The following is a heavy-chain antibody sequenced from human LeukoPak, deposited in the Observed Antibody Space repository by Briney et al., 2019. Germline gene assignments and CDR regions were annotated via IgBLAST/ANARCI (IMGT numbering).Heavy chain of an antibody. Sequence: PSETLSLICTVSGYSISSGYYWGWIRQPPGKGLEWIGSIYHSGSTYYNPSLKSRVTISVDTSKNQFSLKLSSVTAADTAVYYCASTPREYYYDSSGYTKDYWGQGTLVTVSS. J-gene: IGHJ4*02. CDR1: GYSISSGYY. V-gene: IGHV4-38-2*02. D-gene: IGHD3-22*01. CDR3: ASTPREYYYDSSGYTKDY. CDR2: IYHSGST.